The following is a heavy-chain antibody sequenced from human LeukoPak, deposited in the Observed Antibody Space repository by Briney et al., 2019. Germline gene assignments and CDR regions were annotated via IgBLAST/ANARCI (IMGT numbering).Heavy chain of an antibody. D-gene: IGHD3-9*01. CDR1: GGSIGGSSYY. CDR3: ARLDYDILTGYPYYFDY. CDR2: IYYSGST. V-gene: IGHV4-39*01. Sequence: NHSETLSLTCTVSGGSIGGSSYYWGWIRQPPGKGLEWIGSIYYSGSTYYNPSLKSRVTISVDTSKNQFSLKLSSVTAADTAVYYCARLDYDILTGYPYYFDYWGQGTLVTVSS. J-gene: IGHJ4*02.